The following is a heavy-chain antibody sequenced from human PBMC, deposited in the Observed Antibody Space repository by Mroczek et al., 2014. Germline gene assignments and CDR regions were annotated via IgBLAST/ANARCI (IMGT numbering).Heavy chain of an antibody. CDR3: AKELAYCGGDCYHFDY. V-gene: IGHV3-23*04. CDR2: ISGSGGST. CDR1: GFTFSSYA. D-gene: IGHD2-21*02. J-gene: IGHJ4*02. Sequence: EVQLVETGGGLVQPGGSLRLSCAASGFTFSSYAMSWVRQAPGKGLEWVSAISGSGGSTYYADSVKGRFTISRDNSKNTLYLQMNSLRAEDTAVYYCAKELAYCGGDCYHFDYWGQGTLVTVSS.